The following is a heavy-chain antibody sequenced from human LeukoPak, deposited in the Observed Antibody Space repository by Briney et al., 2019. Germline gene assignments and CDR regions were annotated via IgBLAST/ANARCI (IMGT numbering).Heavy chain of an antibody. CDR2: IYSGGST. D-gene: IGHD2-15*01. V-gene: IGHV3-66*01. CDR1: GFTVSSNY. CDR3: ARDRLVVVVAVNGMDV. J-gene: IGHJ6*02. Sequence: GGSLRLSCAASGFTVSSNYMSWVRQAPGKGLEWVSVIYSGGSTYYADSVKGRFTISRDNSKNTLYLQMNSLRAEDTAVYYCARDRLVVVVAVNGMDVWGQGTTVTVSS.